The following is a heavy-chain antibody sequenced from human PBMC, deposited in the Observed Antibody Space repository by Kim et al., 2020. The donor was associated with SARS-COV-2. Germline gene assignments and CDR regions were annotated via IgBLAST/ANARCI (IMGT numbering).Heavy chain of an antibody. D-gene: IGHD3-22*01. CDR1: GFTFSEYQ. CDR3: SREYDTGGYYYYFAY. CDR2: ISSSGSGSTI. V-gene: IGHV3-11*04. J-gene: IGHJ4*01. Sequence: GGSLRLSCAASGFTFSEYQMRWIRQAPGKGLEWISYISSSGSGSTIDYADSVRGRFTISRDNAKKSLFLQMSSLRAEDTAAYYCSREYDTGGYYYYFAY.